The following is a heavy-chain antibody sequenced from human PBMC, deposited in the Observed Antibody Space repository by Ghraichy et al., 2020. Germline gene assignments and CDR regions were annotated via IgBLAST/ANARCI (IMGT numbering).Heavy chain of an antibody. Sequence: GGSLRLSCAASGFTFEDYSMHWVRQAPGKGLEWVSLISCDGDITYYAESVKGRFTISRDNSKNSLYLQMNSLRSEDTALYYCARDLFRGDGYNFIYYSGMGVWGKGTTVTVYS. J-gene: IGHJ6*04. D-gene: IGHD5-24*01. CDR3: ARDLFRGDGYNFIYYSGMGV. CDR1: GFTFEDYS. CDR2: ISCDGDIT. V-gene: IGHV3-43*01.